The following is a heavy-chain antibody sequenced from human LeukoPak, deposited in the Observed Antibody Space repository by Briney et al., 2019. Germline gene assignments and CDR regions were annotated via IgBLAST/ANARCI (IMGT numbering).Heavy chain of an antibody. J-gene: IGHJ5*02. CDR2: ISSSGSTI. D-gene: IGHD6-19*01. V-gene: IGHV3-11*04. CDR3: ARDAVGYSSGWYGNWLDP. Sequence: GGSLRLSCAASGFTFSDYYMSWIRQAPGKGLEWVSYISSSGSTIYYADSVKGRFTISKDNAKNSLYLQMNSLRAEDTAVYYCARDAVGYSSGWYGNWLDPWGQGTLVTVSS. CDR1: GFTFSDYY.